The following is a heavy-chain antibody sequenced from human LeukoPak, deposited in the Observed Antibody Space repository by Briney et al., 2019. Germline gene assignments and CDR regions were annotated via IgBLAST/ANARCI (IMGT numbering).Heavy chain of an antibody. CDR1: GDSINNYY. Sequence: SETLSLTCTVSGDSINNYYWSWIRQPPGEGLEWIGYIYYSGSTNYNPSLKSRVTMSVDTSKNQFSLKLSSVTAADTAVYYCARDRPGYCSGGSCYFLGDAFDIWGQGTMVTVSS. CDR3: ARDRPGYCSGGSCYFLGDAFDI. CDR2: IYYSGST. V-gene: IGHV4-59*12. J-gene: IGHJ3*02. D-gene: IGHD2-15*01.